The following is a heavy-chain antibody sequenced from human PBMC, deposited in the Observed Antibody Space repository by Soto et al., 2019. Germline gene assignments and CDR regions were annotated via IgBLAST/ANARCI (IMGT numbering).Heavy chain of an antibody. CDR2: ISGGGGFT. V-gene: IGHV3-23*01. CDR1: GFTFSSYA. J-gene: IGHJ4*02. Sequence: GGSLRLSCVASGFTFSSYAMSWARQAPGKGLEWVSSISGGGGFTYYADSVKGRFTISRDNSKNTLYLQMNSLRAEDTAVYYCAKLPVSKDPYFDYWGQGTLVTVSS. D-gene: IGHD4-4*01. CDR3: AKLPVSKDPYFDY.